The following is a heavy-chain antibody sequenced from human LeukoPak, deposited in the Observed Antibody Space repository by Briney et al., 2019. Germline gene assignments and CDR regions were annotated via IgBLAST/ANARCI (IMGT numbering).Heavy chain of an antibody. J-gene: IGHJ4*02. CDR1: RYTFTSYW. V-gene: IGHV5-51*01. CDR3: ARPTREGSGWYYFDY. D-gene: IGHD6-19*01. Sequence: GESLKISCKGSRYTFTSYWIGWVRQMPGQGLEWMGIIYPGDSDTRYSPSFQGQVTISADKSISTAYLQWSSLKASDTAMYYCARPTREGSGWYYFDYWGQGTLVTVSS. CDR2: IYPGDSDT.